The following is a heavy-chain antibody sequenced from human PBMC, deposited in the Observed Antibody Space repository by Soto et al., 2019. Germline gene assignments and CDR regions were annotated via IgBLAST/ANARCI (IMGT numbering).Heavy chain of an antibody. J-gene: IGHJ3*02. CDR2: IYYSGST. CDR3: ARDVGSGRTIVATIRGAFDI. D-gene: IGHD5-12*01. V-gene: IGHV4-31*03. Sequence: QVQLQESGPGLVKPSQTLSLTCTVSGGSISSGGYYWSWIRQHPGKGLEWIGYIYYSGSTYYNPSLKSRVTISVDTSKNQFSLKLSSVTAADTAVYYCARDVGSGRTIVATIRGAFDIWGQGTMVTVSS. CDR1: GGSISSGGYY.